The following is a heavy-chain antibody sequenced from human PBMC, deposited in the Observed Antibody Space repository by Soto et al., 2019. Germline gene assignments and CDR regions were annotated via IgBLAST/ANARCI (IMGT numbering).Heavy chain of an antibody. CDR2: MNPNSGNT. Sequence: QVQLVQSGAEVKKPGASVKVYCKASGYTFTSYDINWVRQATGQGLEWMGWMNPNSGNTGSAQKFQGRVTMTRNTSISTAYMELSSLISEDTAVYYCARAYSSHSSYYMDVWGKGTTVTVSS. D-gene: IGHD4-4*01. J-gene: IGHJ6*03. V-gene: IGHV1-8*01. CDR1: GYTFTSYD. CDR3: ARAYSSHSSYYMDV.